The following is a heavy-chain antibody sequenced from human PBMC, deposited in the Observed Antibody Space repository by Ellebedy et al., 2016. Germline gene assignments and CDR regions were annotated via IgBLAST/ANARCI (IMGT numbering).Heavy chain of an antibody. V-gene: IGHV3-74*01. J-gene: IGHJ4*02. D-gene: IGHD2/OR15-2a*01. CDR2: IYSDGLQT. Sequence: GESLKISCAASGFTFSSSWMTWVRQAPGKGLEWVSRIYSDGLQTNYADSVKGRFTISRDKDKNTVYLQMNSLRAEDTAVYYCARDPFLEGDFWGRGTRVTVSS. CDR1: GFTFSSSW. CDR3: ARDPFLEGDF.